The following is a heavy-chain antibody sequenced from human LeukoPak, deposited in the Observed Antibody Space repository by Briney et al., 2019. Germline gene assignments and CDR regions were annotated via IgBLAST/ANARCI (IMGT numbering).Heavy chain of an antibody. J-gene: IGHJ4*02. Sequence: ASVKVSCKASGYTFTSYGISWVRQAPGQGLEWMGWINPNSGGTNYAQKFQGRVTFTADRPTSTAYMELSSLRSDDTAVYYCAREPPAPMTTVTTNFDYWGQGTLVTVSS. V-gene: IGHV1-18*01. CDR1: GYTFTSYG. CDR2: INPNSGGT. CDR3: AREPPAPMTTVTTNFDY. D-gene: IGHD4-11*01.